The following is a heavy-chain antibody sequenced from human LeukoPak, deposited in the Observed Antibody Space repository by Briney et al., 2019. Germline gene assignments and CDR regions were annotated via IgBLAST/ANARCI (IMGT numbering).Heavy chain of an antibody. CDR3: ARVDSTSGANFDY. CDR1: GDSISSRNW. V-gene: IGHV4-4*02. D-gene: IGHD6-13*01. CDR2: IYHSGST. J-gene: IGHJ4*01. Sequence: SGTLSLTCAVSGDSISSRNWWSWVRQSPGKGLEWIGEIYHSGSTNCNPPLKSRVSISVDKSNNLFSLELNSVTAADTAVYYCARVDSTSGANFDYWGQGTLVTVSS.